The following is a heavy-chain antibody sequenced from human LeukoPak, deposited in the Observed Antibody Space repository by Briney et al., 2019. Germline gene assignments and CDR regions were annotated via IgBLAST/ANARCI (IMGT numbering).Heavy chain of an antibody. CDR3: AKVPHQAGTNYFFDY. D-gene: IGHD1-1*01. V-gene: IGHV3-30*18. CDR2: ISNDGSNT. Sequence: PERSLRLSCAASGFTFSSYGMHWVRQAPGKGLEWVAVISNDGSNTYYADSVKGRFTISRDNSKNTLYLQMNSLRAEDTAVYFCAKVPHQAGTNYFFDYWGQGTLVTVSS. CDR1: GFTFSSYG. J-gene: IGHJ4*02.